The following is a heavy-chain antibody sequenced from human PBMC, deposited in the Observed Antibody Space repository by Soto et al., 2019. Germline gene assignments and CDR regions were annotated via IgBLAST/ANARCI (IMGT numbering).Heavy chain of an antibody. J-gene: IGHJ4*02. CDR3: ARRPGSGRSVDY. V-gene: IGHV3-72*01. CDR2: IRDKANSYTT. CDR1: GFTFSDHY. D-gene: IGHD3-10*01. Sequence: EVQLVESGGGLVQPGGSLRLSCAASGFTFSDHYMDWVRQAPGKGLEWVGLIRDKANSYTTEYAASVRGRFTISVDESKNSVYLQMNSLKTEDTAVYYCARRPGSGRSVDYWGQGTLVTVSS.